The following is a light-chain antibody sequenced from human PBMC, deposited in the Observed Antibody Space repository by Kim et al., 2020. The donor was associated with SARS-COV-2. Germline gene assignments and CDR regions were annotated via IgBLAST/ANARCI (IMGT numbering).Light chain of an antibody. CDR2: AAS. Sequence: GDRVTITCRASQSISSYLNWYQQKPGKAPKLLIYAASSLQSGVPSRFSGSGSGTDFTLTISSLQPEDFVTYYCQQSYSTPRTFG. V-gene: IGKV1-39*01. CDR1: QSISSY. CDR3: QQSYSTPRT. J-gene: IGKJ1*01.